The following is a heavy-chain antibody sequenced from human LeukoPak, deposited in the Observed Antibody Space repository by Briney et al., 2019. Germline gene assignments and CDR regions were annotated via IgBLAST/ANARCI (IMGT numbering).Heavy chain of an antibody. Sequence: PSQTLSLTCAVSGGSISSGGYSWSWIRQPPGKGLEWIGYIYHSGSTYYNPSLKSRVTISVDTSKNQFSLKLSSVTAADTAVYYCAVTDYDILTGYPYWGQGTLVTVSS. CDR3: AVTDYDILTGYPY. J-gene: IGHJ4*02. CDR1: GGSISSGGYS. D-gene: IGHD3-9*01. V-gene: IGHV4-30-2*01. CDR2: IYHSGST.